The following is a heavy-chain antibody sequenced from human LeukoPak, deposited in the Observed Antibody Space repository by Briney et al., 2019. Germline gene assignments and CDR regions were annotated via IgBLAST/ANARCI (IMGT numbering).Heavy chain of an antibody. V-gene: IGHV3-23*01. CDR3: AKDIGATYYYDSSGYYITDY. D-gene: IGHD3-22*01. CDR1: GFTFTTYG. Sequence: GGSLRLSCSASGFTFTTYGMNWVRQAPGKGLEWVSGIGGSGTRTYYADSVKGRFTISRDNSKNTLYLQMNSLRAEDTAVYYCAKDIGATYYYDSSGYYITDYWGQGTLVTVSS. CDR2: IGGSGTRT. J-gene: IGHJ4*02.